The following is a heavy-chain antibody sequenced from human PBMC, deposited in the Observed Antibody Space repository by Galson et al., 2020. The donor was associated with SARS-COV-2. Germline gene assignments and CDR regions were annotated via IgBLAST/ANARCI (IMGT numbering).Heavy chain of an antibody. D-gene: IGHD3-22*01. J-gene: IGHJ5*02. Sequence: ASVKVSCKASGYTFTSYYMNWVRQAPGQGLEWMGIINPSGGSTSYAQKFQGRVTMTRDTSTSTVYMELSSLRSEDTAVYYCARDMRRYYESSGYGVDPWGQGTLFTVSS. CDR2: INPSGGST. CDR3: ARDMRRYYESSGYGVDP. CDR1: GYTFTSYY. V-gene: IGHV1-46*01.